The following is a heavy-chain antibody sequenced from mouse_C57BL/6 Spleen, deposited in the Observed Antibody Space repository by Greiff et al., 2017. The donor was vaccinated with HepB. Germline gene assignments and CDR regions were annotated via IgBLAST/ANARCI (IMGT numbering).Heavy chain of an antibody. CDR1: GYTFTSYW. CDR3: ARGETAQAYYFDY. Sequence: VQLQQSGAELVKPGASVKLSCKASGYTFTSYWMQWVKQRPGQGLEWIGEIDPSDSYTNYNQKFKGKATLTVDTSSSTAYMQLSSLTSEDSAVYYCARGETAQAYYFDYWGQGTTLTVSS. CDR2: IDPSDSYT. J-gene: IGHJ2*01. V-gene: IGHV1-50*01. D-gene: IGHD3-2*02.